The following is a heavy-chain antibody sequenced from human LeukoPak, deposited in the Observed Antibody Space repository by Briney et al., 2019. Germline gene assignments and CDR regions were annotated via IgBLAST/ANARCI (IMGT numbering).Heavy chain of an antibody. D-gene: IGHD1-26*01. J-gene: IGHJ5*02. CDR1: GGSISSYY. CDR2: IYYSGST. Sequence: PSETLSLTCTVSGGSISSYYWSWIRQPPGKGLEWIGYIYYSGSTNYNPSLKSRVTISVDTSKNQFSLKLSSVTAADTAVYYCARDIHRSGSYTWFDPWGQGTLVTVSS. V-gene: IGHV4-59*12. CDR3: ARDIHRSGSYTWFDP.